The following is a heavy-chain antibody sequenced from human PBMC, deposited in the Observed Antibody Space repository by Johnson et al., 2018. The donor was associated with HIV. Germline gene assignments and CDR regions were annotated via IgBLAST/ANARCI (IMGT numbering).Heavy chain of an antibody. CDR3: ARSVHDYSDYLWGRDAFDI. CDR1: GFTFSDYG. D-gene: IGHD4-11*01. CDR2: ISYDGTKK. V-gene: IGHV3-30*03. Sequence: QVQLVESGGGVVQPGRSLRLSCAASGFTFSDYGLHWVRQAPGEGLEWVALISYDGTKKYSAGSVKGRFTISRDNSKNTLYLQMNNLRLGDTAVYYCARSVHDYSDYLWGRDAFDIWGQGTMVIVSS. J-gene: IGHJ3*02.